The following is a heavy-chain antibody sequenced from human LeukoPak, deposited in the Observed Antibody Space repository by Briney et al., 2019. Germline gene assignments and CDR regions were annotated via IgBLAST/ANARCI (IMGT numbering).Heavy chain of an antibody. V-gene: IGHV4-59*08. Sequence: SETLSLTCTVSGGPISSYYWSWIRQPPGKGLEWIGYIYYSGSTNYNPSLKSRVTISVDTSKNQFSLKLSSVTAADTAVYYCASHQWLGFNWFDPWGQGTLVTVSS. CDR2: IYYSGST. CDR3: ASHQWLGFNWFDP. CDR1: GGPISSYY. D-gene: IGHD6-19*01. J-gene: IGHJ5*02.